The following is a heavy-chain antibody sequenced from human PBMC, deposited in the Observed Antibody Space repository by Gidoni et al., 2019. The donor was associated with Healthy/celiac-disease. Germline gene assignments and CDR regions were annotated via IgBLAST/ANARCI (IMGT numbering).Heavy chain of an antibody. D-gene: IGHD2-2*01. V-gene: IGHV4-4*02. CDR1: GGSISSSNW. CDR2: IYHSGST. Sequence: QVQLQESGPGLVKPSGTLSLTCADSGGSISSSNWWSWVRQPPGKGLEWSGEIYHSGSTNSTPSLKSRVTISVDKSKNQFSLKLSSVTAADTAVYYCARARKALGYCSSTSCYGWFDPWGQGTLVTVSS. CDR3: ARARKALGYCSSTSCYGWFDP. J-gene: IGHJ5*02.